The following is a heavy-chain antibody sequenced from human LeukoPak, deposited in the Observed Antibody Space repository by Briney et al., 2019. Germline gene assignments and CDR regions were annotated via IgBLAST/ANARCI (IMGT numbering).Heavy chain of an antibody. CDR3: ARVRRYYYGMDV. CDR2: IIPIFGTA. CDR1: GGTFSSYA. J-gene: IGHJ6*02. V-gene: IGHV1-69*13. Sequence: SVKVSCKASGGTFSSYAISWVRQAPGQGLEWMGGIIPIFGTANYAQKFQGRVTITADESTSTAYMELSRLRFDDTAVYYCARVRRYYYGMDVWGQGTTVTVSS.